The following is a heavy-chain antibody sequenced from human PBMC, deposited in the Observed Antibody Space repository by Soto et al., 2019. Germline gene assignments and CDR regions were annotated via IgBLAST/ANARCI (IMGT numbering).Heavy chain of an antibody. V-gene: IGHV4-38-2*02. Sequence: PSETLSLTCSVSNYSINSGFFWGWIRQPPGKGPEWIGSIFHTGDTYYNPSLKSRITMSVDTSRNQFSLKLTSLTAADTAVYYCARDTNSLDPWGQGTLVTVSS. CDR1: NYSINSGFF. CDR3: ARDTNSLDP. CDR2: IFHTGDT. J-gene: IGHJ5*02. D-gene: IGHD3-16*01.